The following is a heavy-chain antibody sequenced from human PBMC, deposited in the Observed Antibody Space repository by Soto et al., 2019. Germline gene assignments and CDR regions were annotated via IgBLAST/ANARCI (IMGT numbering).Heavy chain of an antibody. J-gene: IGHJ4*02. Sequence: EVDLVESGGGLVKVGGSLRLSCVTSGFTSNRHMMNWVRQAPGRGLEWVAPAASSFIQHADSVKGRFTISRDDARNSVFLQMNSLREEDTAVYYCASRDIYTLAFDHWGRGTLVTVSS. CDR3: ASRDIYTLAFDH. D-gene: IGHD3-9*01. CDR2: AASSFI. V-gene: IGHV3-21*06. CDR1: GFTSNRHM.